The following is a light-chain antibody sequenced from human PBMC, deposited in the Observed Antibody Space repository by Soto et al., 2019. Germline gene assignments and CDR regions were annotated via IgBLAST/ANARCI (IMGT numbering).Light chain of an antibody. CDR2: EVS. CDR3: CSYAGSSTLGV. J-gene: IGLJ2*01. V-gene: IGLV2-23*02. Sequence: QSALTQPASVSGSPGQSITISCTGTSSDVGSYNLVSWYQQHPGKAPKLMIYEVSKRPSGVSNRFSGSKSGNTASLTFSGLQAEDEADYYCCSYAGSSTLGVFGGGTKLTVL. CDR1: SSDVGSYNL.